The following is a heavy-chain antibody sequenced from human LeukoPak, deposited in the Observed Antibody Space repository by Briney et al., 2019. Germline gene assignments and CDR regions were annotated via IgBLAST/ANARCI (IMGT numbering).Heavy chain of an antibody. Sequence: SETLSLTCAVYGGSFSGYYWGWIRQPPGKGLEWIGNIYYSGSTYYSPSLKSRVTISVDKSKDQLSLYYCARPPGIAAAWFDPWGQGTLVTVSS. CDR2: IYYSGST. D-gene: IGHD6-13*01. CDR3: P. V-gene: IGHV4-34*01. J-gene: IGHJ5*02. CDR1: GGSFSGYY.